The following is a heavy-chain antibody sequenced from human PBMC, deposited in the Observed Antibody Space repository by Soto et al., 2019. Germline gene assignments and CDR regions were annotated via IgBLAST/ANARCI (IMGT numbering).Heavy chain of an antibody. D-gene: IGHD3-10*02. J-gene: IGHJ4*02. CDR1: SGSISSSNW. V-gene: IGHV4-4*02. CDR3: SGGYPLFGESNYSDY. Sequence: VQLQASSPGLVKPSGTRSLTCAVSSGSISSSNWWSCVRQPLGTGLELIGEIYPSGSTNYNPTLKSPVTTSPDHSKNQFSGKRTAVTAANTAVYYCSGGYPLFGESNYSDYWCQGKLDPVFS. CDR2: IYPSGST.